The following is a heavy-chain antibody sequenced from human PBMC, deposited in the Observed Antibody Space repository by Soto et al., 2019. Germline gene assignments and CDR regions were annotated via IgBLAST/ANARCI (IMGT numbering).Heavy chain of an antibody. D-gene: IGHD6-19*01. CDR2: FDPEDGET. Sequence: ASVKVSCKVSGYTLTELSMHWVRQAPGKGLEWMGGFDPEDGETIYAQKFQGRVTMTEDTSTDTAYMELSSLRSEDTAVYYCATAAYSSRSYSGIDYWGPGTLVTVSS. V-gene: IGHV1-24*01. J-gene: IGHJ4*02. CDR1: GYTLTELS. CDR3: ATAAYSSRSYSGIDY.